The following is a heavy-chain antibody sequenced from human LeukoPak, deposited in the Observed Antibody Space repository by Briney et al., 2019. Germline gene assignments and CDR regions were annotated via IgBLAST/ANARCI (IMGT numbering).Heavy chain of an antibody. CDR3: AAQIYVTYYDFWSGYHPYGMDV. CDR2: IAVGSGNT. V-gene: IGHV1-58*02. CDR1: GFTFTSSA. D-gene: IGHD3-3*01. Sequence: GASVKVSCKASGFTFTSSAMQWVRQARRQRLEWIGWIAVGSGNTNYAQKFQERVTITRDMSTSTAYMELSSLRSEDTAVYYCAAQIYVTYYDFWSGYHPYGMDVWGQGTTVTVSS. J-gene: IGHJ6*02.